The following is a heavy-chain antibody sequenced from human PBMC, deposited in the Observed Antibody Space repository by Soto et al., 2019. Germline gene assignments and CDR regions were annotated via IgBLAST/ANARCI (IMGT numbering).Heavy chain of an antibody. J-gene: IGHJ5*02. Sequence: VQLVESGGGLVKPGGSLRLSCAASGFTFNTYDMNWVRQAPGKGLEGVSSITTSSAYIYYADSLKRRITISRDNAKNSLFLQMNSLRAEDTAVYYCVRSGTARLLRHSWFDTWGQGTLVTVSS. CDR2: ITTSSAYI. D-gene: IGHD2-21*01. V-gene: IGHV3-21*01. CDR3: VRSGTARLLRHSWFDT. CDR1: GFTFNTYD.